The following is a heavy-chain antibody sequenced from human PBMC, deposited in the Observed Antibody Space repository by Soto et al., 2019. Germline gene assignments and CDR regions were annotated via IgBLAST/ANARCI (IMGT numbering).Heavy chain of an antibody. CDR2: VGWNGGDI. CDR3: AKDRAVVVPVSTSYFHYYGLDV. Sequence: RLSCAASGFTLDDYTMHWVRQAPGQGLEWVSGVGWNGGDIVYADSVKGRFTVSRDNTKNSLYLEVNSLGAEDTAIYYCAKDRAVVVPVSTSYFHYYGLDVWGQGTTVTVSS. J-gene: IGHJ6*02. D-gene: IGHD2-2*01. CDR1: GFTLDDYT. V-gene: IGHV3-9*01.